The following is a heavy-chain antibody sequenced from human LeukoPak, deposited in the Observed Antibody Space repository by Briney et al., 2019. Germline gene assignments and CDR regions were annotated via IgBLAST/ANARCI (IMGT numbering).Heavy chain of an antibody. D-gene: IGHD6-6*01. Sequence: GGSLRLSCAASGFTFSSYGMHWVRQAPGKGLEWVAVIWYDGSNKYYADSVKGRFTISRDNSKNTLYLQMNSLRAEDTAVYYCARDSPSIAALDYWGQGTLVTVSS. CDR1: GFTFSSYG. CDR3: ARDSPSIAALDY. V-gene: IGHV3-33*01. CDR2: IWYDGSNK. J-gene: IGHJ4*02.